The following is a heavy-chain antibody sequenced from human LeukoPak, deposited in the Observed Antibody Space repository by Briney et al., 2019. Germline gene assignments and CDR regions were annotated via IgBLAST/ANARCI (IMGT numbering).Heavy chain of an antibody. CDR2: ISYDGSNK. J-gene: IGHJ4*02. Sequence: GASLRLSCAASGFTFSSYAMHWVRQAPGKGLEWVAVISYDGSNKYYADSVKGRFTISRDNSKNTLYLQMNSLRAEDTAVYYCARESITAYGSGIILGDYWGQGTLVTVSS. D-gene: IGHD3-10*01. CDR3: ARESITAYGSGIILGDY. CDR1: GFTFSSYA. V-gene: IGHV3-30*04.